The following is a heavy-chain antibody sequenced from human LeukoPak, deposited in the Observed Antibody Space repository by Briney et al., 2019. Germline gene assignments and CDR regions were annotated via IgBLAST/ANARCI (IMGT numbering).Heavy chain of an antibody. CDR3: ARDSTPYCGGDCYFDY. CDR1: GFTFSRFG. CDR2: IWFDGSST. V-gene: IGHV3-33*01. J-gene: IGHJ4*01. D-gene: IGHD2-21*02. Sequence: GGSLRLSCAASGFTFSRFGMHWVRQAPGKGLEWEAVIWFDGSSTYYADSVKGRFTISRDNYKNMLYLQMNSLRVEDAGVYFCARDSTPYCGGDCYFDYWGHGTLVTVSS.